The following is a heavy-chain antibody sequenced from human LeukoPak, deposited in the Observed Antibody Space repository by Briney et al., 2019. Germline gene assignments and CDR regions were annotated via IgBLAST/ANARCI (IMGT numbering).Heavy chain of an antibody. D-gene: IGHD6-13*01. CDR2: ISSSGSTI. CDR1: GFTFSDYY. Sequence: PGGSLRLSCAASGFTFSDYYMSWIRQAPGKGLEWVSYISSSGSTIYYADSAKGRFTISRDNAKNSLYLQMNSLRAEDTAVYYCARDLDLMDHIAAAGGFIAYYGMDVWGQGTTVTVSS. V-gene: IGHV3-11*01. CDR3: ARDLDLMDHIAAAGGFIAYYGMDV. J-gene: IGHJ6*02.